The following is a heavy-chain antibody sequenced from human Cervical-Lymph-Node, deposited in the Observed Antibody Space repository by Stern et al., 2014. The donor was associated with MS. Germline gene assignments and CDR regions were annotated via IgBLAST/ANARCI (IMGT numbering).Heavy chain of an antibody. D-gene: IGHD6-19*01. CDR2: ISPVASDA. Sequence: EVQLVQSGAEVKKPGESLKISCKGSGYSFTSYWIAWVRQMPGKGLEWMGIISPVASDARYSPSFQGQVTFSVDKSVGAAYVQWNSLKASDTAMYYCARQLSSEELDYWGQGTLVAVSS. J-gene: IGHJ4*02. V-gene: IGHV5-51*01. CDR3: ARQLSSEELDY. CDR1: GYSFTSYW.